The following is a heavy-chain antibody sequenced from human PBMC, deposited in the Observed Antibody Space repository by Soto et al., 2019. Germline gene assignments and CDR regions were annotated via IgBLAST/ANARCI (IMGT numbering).Heavy chain of an antibody. D-gene: IGHD2-8*01. Sequence: QVQLVQSGAEVKKPGSSVKVSCKASGGTFSSYAISWVRQAPGQGLEWMGGIIPIFGTANYAQKFQGRVTITADESTSTAYMELSSLRSEDTAVYYCARDNMVLGDPGQYGMDVWGQGTTVTVSS. J-gene: IGHJ6*02. V-gene: IGHV1-69*01. CDR1: GGTFSSYA. CDR3: ARDNMVLGDPGQYGMDV. CDR2: IIPIFGTA.